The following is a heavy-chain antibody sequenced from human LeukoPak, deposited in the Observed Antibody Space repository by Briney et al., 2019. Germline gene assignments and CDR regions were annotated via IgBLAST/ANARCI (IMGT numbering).Heavy chain of an antibody. CDR3: AKDGGYDSSGDDY. V-gene: IGHV3-30*18. D-gene: IGHD3-22*01. Sequence: PGGSLRLSCAASGFTFGSYGMHWVRQAPGKGLEWVAVISYDGSNKYYADSVKGRFTISRDNSKNTLYLQMNSLRAEDPAVYYCAKDGGYDSSGDDYWGQGTLVTVSS. CDR2: ISYDGSNK. J-gene: IGHJ4*02. CDR1: GFTFGSYG.